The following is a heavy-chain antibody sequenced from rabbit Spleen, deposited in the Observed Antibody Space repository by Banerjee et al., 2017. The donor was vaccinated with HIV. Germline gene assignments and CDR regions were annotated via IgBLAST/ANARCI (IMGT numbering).Heavy chain of an antibody. Sequence: QSLEESGGDLVKPGASLTLTCKASGFSFSSYYYMYWVRQAPGKGLEWIGCIYTGSSGSTYYASWVNGRFTISKTSSTTVTLQMTSLTAADTATYFCARDSSSSFYFTNLWGPGTLVTVS. CDR3: ARDSSSSFYFTNL. D-gene: IGHD1-1*01. J-gene: IGHJ4*01. V-gene: IGHV1S40*01. CDR2: IYTGSSGST. CDR1: GFSFSSYYY.